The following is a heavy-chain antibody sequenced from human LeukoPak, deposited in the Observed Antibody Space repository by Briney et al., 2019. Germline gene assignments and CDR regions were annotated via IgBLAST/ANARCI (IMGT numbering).Heavy chain of an antibody. CDR2: IIPIFGTA. CDR3: ASSGGSSGFDP. V-gene: IGHV1-69*05. CDR1: GGTFSSYA. Sequence: ASVKVSCEASGGTFSSYAISWVRQAPGQGLEWMGGIIPIFGTANYAQKFQGRVTITTDESTSTAYMELSSLRSEDTAVYYCASSGGSSGFDPWGQGTLVTVSS. J-gene: IGHJ5*02. D-gene: IGHD3-16*01.